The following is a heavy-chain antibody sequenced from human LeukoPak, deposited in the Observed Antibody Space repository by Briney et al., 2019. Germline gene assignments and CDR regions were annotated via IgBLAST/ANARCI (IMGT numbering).Heavy chain of an antibody. CDR3: ARHFYGSGTYYHFDY. CDR2: ISPYNDNT. J-gene: IGHJ4*02. Sequence: ASVTVSFKASGYSFPSYGISWVRQPPGQGPEWMGWISPYNDNTNYAQKLQGRATLTTDTSTSTVYMELRSLRSDDTAVYYCARHFYGSGTYYHFDYWGQGTLVTVSS. V-gene: IGHV1-18*01. CDR1: GYSFPSYG. D-gene: IGHD3-10*01.